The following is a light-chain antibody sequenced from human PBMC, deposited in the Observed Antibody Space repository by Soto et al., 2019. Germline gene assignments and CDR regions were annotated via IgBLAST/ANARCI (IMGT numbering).Light chain of an antibody. CDR2: VAS. J-gene: IGKJ5*01. CDR3: QQLNSYPIT. V-gene: IGKV1-9*01. Sequence: DIQLTQSPSFLSASVGDRVTITCRASQGISSHLAWYQQQPGKAPKLLIYVASTLQSGVPSRFSGSGSGTECTLTISRLQPEDFASYYCQQLNSYPITFGQGTRLEIK. CDR1: QGISSH.